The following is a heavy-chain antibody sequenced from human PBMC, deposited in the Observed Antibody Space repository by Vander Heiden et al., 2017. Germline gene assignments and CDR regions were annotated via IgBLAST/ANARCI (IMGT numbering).Heavy chain of an antibody. D-gene: IGHD6-19*01. Sequence: QVQLQESGPGLVKPSETLSLTCPVSGGSISSYYWNWIRQPAGKGLEWIGRIYISGSTNYNPSLKSRVTMSVDTSKNQFSLKLSSVTAADTAVYYCARDETSSGWFSCWGQGTLVTVSS. CDR3: ARDETSSGWFSC. J-gene: IGHJ5*01. V-gene: IGHV4-4*07. CDR2: IYISGST. CDR1: GGSISSYY.